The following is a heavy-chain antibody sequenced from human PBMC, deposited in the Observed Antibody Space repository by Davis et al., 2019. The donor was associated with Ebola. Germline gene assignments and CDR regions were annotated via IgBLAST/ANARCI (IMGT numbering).Heavy chain of an antibody. Sequence: HTGGSLRLSCAASGFTFSSYWMHWVRQAPGKGLVWVSRINSDGSNTYYADSVKGRFTLTRDKATNTLYRHMNSLRAEDTAVYYCARAYYGDYVLRFDFWGQGTLVTVSS. CDR2: INSDGSNT. D-gene: IGHD4-17*01. CDR1: GFTFSSYW. V-gene: IGHV3-74*01. CDR3: ARAYYGDYVLRFDF. J-gene: IGHJ4*02.